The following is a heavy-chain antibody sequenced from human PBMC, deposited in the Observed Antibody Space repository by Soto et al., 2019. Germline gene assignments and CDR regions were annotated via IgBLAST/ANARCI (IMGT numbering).Heavy chain of an antibody. CDR1: GFSLNTRGVG. Sequence: QITLKESGPPLVKPTQTLTLTCTFSGFSLNTRGVGVGWIRQPPGKALEWLALVSWDGEKRYRPSLKTRLTVTKHTPENQVGLTMTNKHPVDTATYLCAQRRGDLLIGPFYFDFWGQRTLGTLSS. CDR3: AQRRGDLLIGPFYFDF. CDR2: VSWDGEK. J-gene: IGHJ4*02. D-gene: IGHD3-9*01. V-gene: IGHV2-5*02.